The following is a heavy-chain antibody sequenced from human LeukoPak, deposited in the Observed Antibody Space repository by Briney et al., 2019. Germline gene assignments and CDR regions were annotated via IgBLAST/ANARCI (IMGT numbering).Heavy chain of an antibody. CDR2: ISDSGGST. CDR1: GITLSNYG. D-gene: IGHD3-10*01. V-gene: IGHV3-23*01. CDR3: AKRGIVIRAVIIVGFHKEAYYFDY. Sequence: GGSLRLSCAVSGITLSNYGMSWVRQSRWKGLEWVAGISDSGGSTNYADSVKGRFTISGDNPKKTLYLQMTSLRAEATAVYFCAKRGIVIRAVIIVGFHKEAYYFDYWGQGALVTVSS. J-gene: IGHJ4*02.